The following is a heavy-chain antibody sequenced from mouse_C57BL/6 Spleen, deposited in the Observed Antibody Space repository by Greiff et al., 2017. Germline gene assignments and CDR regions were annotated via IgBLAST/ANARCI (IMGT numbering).Heavy chain of an antibody. CDR2: IDPDTGGT. CDR1: GYTFTDYE. D-gene: IGHD4-1*01. CDR3: TRWGNGTRYSDV. J-gene: IGHJ1*03. Sequence: QVQLQQSGAELVRPGASVTLSCKASGYTFTDYEMHWVKQTPVHGLEWIGAIDPDTGGTAYNQKFKGKAILTADKSSSTAYMDLRSLTSEDSAVYYCTRWGNGTRYSDVWGTGTSVTVSS. V-gene: IGHV1-15*01.